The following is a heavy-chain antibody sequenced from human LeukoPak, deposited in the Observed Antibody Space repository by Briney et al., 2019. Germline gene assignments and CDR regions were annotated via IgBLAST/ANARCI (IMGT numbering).Heavy chain of an antibody. Sequence: ASVKVSCKASGYTFTSYGISWVRQAPGQGLEWMGWINPNSGGTNYAQKFQGRVTMTRDTSISTAYMELSRLRSDDTAVYYCARDFVPKYSSSWYNAEYFQHWGQGTLVTVSS. D-gene: IGHD6-13*01. J-gene: IGHJ1*01. V-gene: IGHV1-2*02. CDR3: ARDFVPKYSSSWYNAEYFQH. CDR2: INPNSGGT. CDR1: GYTFTSYG.